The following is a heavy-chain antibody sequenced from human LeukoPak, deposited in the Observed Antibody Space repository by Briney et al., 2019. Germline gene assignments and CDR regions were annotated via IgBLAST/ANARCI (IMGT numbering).Heavy chain of an antibody. Sequence: GRSLRLSCAASGFTFSSYGMHWARQAPGKGLEWVAVISYDGSNKYYADSVKGRFTISRDNSKNTLYLQMNSLRAEDTAVYYCAKDDHERGADYWGQGTLVTVSS. CDR1: GFTFSSYG. D-gene: IGHD3-10*01. V-gene: IGHV3-30*18. J-gene: IGHJ4*02. CDR2: ISYDGSNK. CDR3: AKDDHERGADY.